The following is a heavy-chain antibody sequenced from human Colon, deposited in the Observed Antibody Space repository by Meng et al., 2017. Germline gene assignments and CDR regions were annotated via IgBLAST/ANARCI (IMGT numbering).Heavy chain of an antibody. D-gene: IGHD3-3*01. CDR3: ANRFV. CDR1: GFSVSSDF. Sequence: EVQVVELGGGLVQPGGSLRLSCAVSGFSVSSDFMIWVRQAPGKGLEWVSMIHSSAGTFFADSVKGRFTVSTDNSKNTLYLQMNSLRIEDTAVYHCANRFVWGLGTLVTVSS. CDR2: IHSSAGT. J-gene: IGHJ4*02. V-gene: IGHV3-66*02.